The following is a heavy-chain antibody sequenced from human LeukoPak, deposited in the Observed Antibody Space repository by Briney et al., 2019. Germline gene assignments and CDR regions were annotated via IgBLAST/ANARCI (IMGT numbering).Heavy chain of an antibody. J-gene: IGHJ4*02. V-gene: IGHV3-23*01. CDR2: ISGSGDGT. CDR3: AKKRNFCSTATCYFRDYFDY. CDR1: GFTFSNYA. D-gene: IGHD2-2*01. Sequence: GGSLRLSCAASGFTFSNYAMSWVRQAPGKGLEWVSAISGSGDGTYYTDSVKGRFTISRDNSKNTLHLQMNSLRTEDTAVYYCAKKRNFCSTATCYFRDYFDYWGQGTLVIVSS.